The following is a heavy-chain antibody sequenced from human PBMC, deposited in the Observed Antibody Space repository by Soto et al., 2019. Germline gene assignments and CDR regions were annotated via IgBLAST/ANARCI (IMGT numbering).Heavy chain of an antibody. V-gene: IGHV1-69*01. Sequence: QVQLVQSGAEVKKPGSSVKVSCKASGVTFSSYAISWVRQAPRQGLEWMGGIIPISDTTNYAQKFQGRVTITADESTSTAYMELSSLRSEDTAVYYCARSQGSSTSLEIYYYYYYGMDVWGQGTTVTVSS. D-gene: IGHD2-2*01. CDR1: GVTFSSYA. J-gene: IGHJ6*02. CDR3: ARSQGSSTSLEIYYYYYYGMDV. CDR2: IIPISDTT.